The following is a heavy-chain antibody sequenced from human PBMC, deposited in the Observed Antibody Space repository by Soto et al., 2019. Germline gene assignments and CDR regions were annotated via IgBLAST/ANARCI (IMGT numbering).Heavy chain of an antibody. V-gene: IGHV2-70*11. CDR2: IDWDDDK. CDR3: ARISRAYSSSWYYYFDY. D-gene: IGHD6-13*01. J-gene: IGHJ4*02. Sequence: SGPTLVNPTQTLTLTCAFSGFSLSTSGMCVSWIRQPPGKALEWLARIDWDDDKYYSTSLKTRLTISKDTSKNQVVLTMTNMDPVDTATYYCARISRAYSSSWYYYFDYWGQGTLVTVSS. CDR1: GFSLSTSGMC.